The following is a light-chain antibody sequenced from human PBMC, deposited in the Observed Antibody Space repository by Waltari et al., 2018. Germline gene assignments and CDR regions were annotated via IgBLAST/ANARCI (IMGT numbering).Light chain of an antibody. Sequence: LVLTQSPGTLSSSPGASATLACRARQSVSRSLAWYQRKPGQAPNLLIYGTSTRAPGIPDRFTGSGSGTDFSLTLSSLEPEDFAIYFCQHYVRLPATFGQGTKVEIK. CDR1: QSVSRS. V-gene: IGKV3-20*01. CDR2: GTS. J-gene: IGKJ1*01. CDR3: QHYVRLPAT.